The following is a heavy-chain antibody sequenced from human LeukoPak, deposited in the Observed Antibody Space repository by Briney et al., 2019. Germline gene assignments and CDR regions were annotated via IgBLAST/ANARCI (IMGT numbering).Heavy chain of an antibody. J-gene: IGHJ4*02. CDR2: IKQDGSEK. CDR1: RFTFSSYW. V-gene: IGHV3-7*01. Sequence: GGSLRLSCAASRFTFSSYWMSWVRQAPGKGLEWVANIKQDGSEKYYVVSVKGRFTISRDNAKNSLYLQMNSLRAEDTAVYYCARDIKVFYYDSSGYYWDWGQGTLVTVSS. D-gene: IGHD3-22*01. CDR3: ARDIKVFYYDSSGYYWD.